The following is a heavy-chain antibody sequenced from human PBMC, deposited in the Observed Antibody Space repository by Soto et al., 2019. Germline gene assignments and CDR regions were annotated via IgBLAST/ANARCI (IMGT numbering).Heavy chain of an antibody. J-gene: IGHJ4*02. CDR1: GFTFSSYG. D-gene: IGHD6-13*01. CDR3: AKDLGSSWYYFQLDY. Sequence: QVQLVESGGGVVQPGRSLRLSCAASGFTFSSYGMHWVRQAPGKGLEWVAVISYDGSNKYYADSVKGRFTISRDNSKNTLYLQMNSLRAEDTAVYYCAKDLGSSWYYFQLDYWGQGTLVTVSS. CDR2: ISYDGSNK. V-gene: IGHV3-30*18.